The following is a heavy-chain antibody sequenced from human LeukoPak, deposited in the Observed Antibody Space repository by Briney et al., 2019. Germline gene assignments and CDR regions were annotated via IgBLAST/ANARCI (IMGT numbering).Heavy chain of an antibody. CDR1: GYSFTSYW. CDR3: ARLPYYYDSSGYYYIDY. J-gene: IGHJ4*02. CDR2: IYPGDSDT. Sequence: KPGESLKISCKGSGYSFTSYWIGWVRQMPGKGQEWMGIIYPGDSDTRYSPSFQGQVTISADKSISTAYLQWSSLKASDTAMYYCARLPYYYDSSGYYYIDYWGQGTLVTVSS. D-gene: IGHD3-22*01. V-gene: IGHV5-51*03.